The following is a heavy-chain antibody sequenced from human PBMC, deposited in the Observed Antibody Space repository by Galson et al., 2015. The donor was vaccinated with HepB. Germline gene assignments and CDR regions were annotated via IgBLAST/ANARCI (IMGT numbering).Heavy chain of an antibody. J-gene: IGHJ4*02. Sequence: ETLSLTCAVSGDSISSGLWWTWVRQPPGKGLEWIGEIHHTDITNYNSSLESRVTISIDKSKNQFFLRLTSVTAADTAMYYCARVRSQVVAGIMIPYYLDHWGQGALVTVSS. CDR1: GDSISSGLW. CDR3: ARVRSQVVAGIMIPYYLDH. CDR2: IHHTDIT. D-gene: IGHD3-16*01. V-gene: IGHV4-4*02.